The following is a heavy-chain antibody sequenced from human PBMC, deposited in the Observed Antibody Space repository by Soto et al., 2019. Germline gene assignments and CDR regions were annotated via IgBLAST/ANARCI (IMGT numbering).Heavy chain of an antibody. CDR3: ARGGDRITMVRGVIYGMGV. J-gene: IGHJ6*02. Sequence: LRLSCAASGFTFSSYGMHWVRQAPGTGLEWVAVIWYDGSNKYYADSVKGRFTISRDNSKNTLYLQMNSLRAEDTAVYYCARGGDRITMVRGVIYGMGVWGQGTTVTVSS. CDR1: GFTFSSYG. D-gene: IGHD3-10*01. CDR2: IWYDGSNK. V-gene: IGHV3-33*01.